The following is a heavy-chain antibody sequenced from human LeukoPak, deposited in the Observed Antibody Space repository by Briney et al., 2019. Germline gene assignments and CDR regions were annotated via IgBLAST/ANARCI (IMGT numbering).Heavy chain of an antibody. D-gene: IGHD4/OR15-4a*01. J-gene: IGHJ4*02. Sequence: SETLSLTCAVYGGSFSGYYWSWIRQPPGKGLEWIGEINHSGSTNYNPSLKSRVTISVDTSKNQFSLKLSSVTAADTAVYYCARDESRCLFSNFDYWGQGTLVTVSS. CDR1: GGSFSGYY. V-gene: IGHV4-34*01. CDR3: ARDESRCLFSNFDY. CDR2: INHSGST.